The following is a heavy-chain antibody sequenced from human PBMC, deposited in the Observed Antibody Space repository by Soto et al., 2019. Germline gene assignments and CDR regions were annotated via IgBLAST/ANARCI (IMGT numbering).Heavy chain of an antibody. D-gene: IGHD3-10*01. V-gene: IGHV5-51*03. CDR3: ATESYGSGTI. CDR2: IQPRDSNT. Sequence: EVQLVQSGAEVKQPGESLKISCKASGYDITSSWIGWVRQMPGKGLEWMGIIQPRDSNTFYSPSFQGQVTISADKSITTIYLQWGSLKASDTAMFYCATESYGSGTIWGQGTLVTVSS. J-gene: IGHJ4*02. CDR1: GYDITSSW.